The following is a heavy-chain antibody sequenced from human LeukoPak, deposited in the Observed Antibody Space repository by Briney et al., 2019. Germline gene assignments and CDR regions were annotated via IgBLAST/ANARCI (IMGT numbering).Heavy chain of an antibody. J-gene: IGHJ4*02. Sequence: GVSLRLSCAASGFTFTSYWMNWVRQAPGMGLEWVANIKQDGSGKYYVDSVKGRFTISRDNAKNSLYLQMNSLRAEDTAVYYCARDPDRDGVDYWGQGTLVTVSS. D-gene: IGHD1-14*01. V-gene: IGHV3-7*01. CDR1: GFTFTSYW. CDR3: ARDPDRDGVDY. CDR2: IKQDGSGK.